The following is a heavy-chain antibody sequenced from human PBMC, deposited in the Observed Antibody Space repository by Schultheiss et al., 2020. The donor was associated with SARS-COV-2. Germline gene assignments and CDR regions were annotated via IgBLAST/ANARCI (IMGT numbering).Heavy chain of an antibody. J-gene: IGHJ6*02. CDR2: IYTSGST. Sequence: SETLSLTCTVSGGSISSYYWSWIRQPPGKGLEWIGRIYTSGSTNYNPSLKSRVTISVDTSKNQFSLKLSSVTAADTAVYYCARDATRGLWFGRGYFGMDVWGQGTTVTVSS. V-gene: IGHV4-4*07. D-gene: IGHD3-10*01. CDR3: ARDATRGLWFGRGYFGMDV. CDR1: GGSISSYY.